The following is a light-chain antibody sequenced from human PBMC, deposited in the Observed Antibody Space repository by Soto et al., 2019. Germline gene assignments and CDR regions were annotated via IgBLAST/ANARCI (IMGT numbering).Light chain of an antibody. CDR3: QQYDHLPIT. CDR2: DAS. J-gene: IGKJ3*01. CDR1: QDISNY. Sequence: DIQMTQSPSSLSASVGDRVTITCQASQDISNYLNWYQQKPGKAPKLLIYDASNLATGVPSRFSGSGSGTDFTFAISNLQPEDIATYYCQQYDHLPITFGPGTKVDVK. V-gene: IGKV1-33*01.